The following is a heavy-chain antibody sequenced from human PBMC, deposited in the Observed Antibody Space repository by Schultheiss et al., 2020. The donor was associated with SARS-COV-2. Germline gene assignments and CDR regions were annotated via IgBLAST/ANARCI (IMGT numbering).Heavy chain of an antibody. Sequence: GESLKISCAASGFTFRNYWMHWVRQASGKGLEWVSAISGSGGSTYYADSVKGRFTISRDNSKNTLYLQMNSLRAEDTAVYYCAHGVWSGYYTPRSDWYFDLWGRGTLVTVSS. CDR2: ISGSGGST. CDR1: GFTFRNYW. V-gene: IGHV3-23*01. D-gene: IGHD3-3*01. J-gene: IGHJ2*01. CDR3: AHGVWSGYYTPRSDWYFDL.